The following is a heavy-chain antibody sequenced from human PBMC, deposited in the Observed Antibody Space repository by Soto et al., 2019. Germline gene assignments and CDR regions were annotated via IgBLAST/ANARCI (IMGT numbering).Heavy chain of an antibody. CDR2: IKQDGSEK. CDR1: GFTFSSYW. CDR3: ARSPRYYYDSSGYFDQLPFDY. Sequence: PGGSLRLSCAASGFTFSSYWMSWVRQAPGKGLEWVANIKQDGSEKYYVDSVKGRFAISRDNAKNSLYLQMNSLRAEDTAVYYCARSPRYYYDSSGYFDQLPFDYWGQGTLVTV. V-gene: IGHV3-7*04. D-gene: IGHD3-22*01. J-gene: IGHJ4*02.